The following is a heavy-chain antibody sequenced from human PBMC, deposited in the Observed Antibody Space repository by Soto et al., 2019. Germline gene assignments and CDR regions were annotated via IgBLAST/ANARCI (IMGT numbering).Heavy chain of an antibody. CDR3: ASGGFGELYDY. CDR2: IYYSGST. CDR1: GGSVSSGSYY. Sequence: PSETLSLTCTVSGGSVSSGSYYWSWIRQPPGKGLEWIGYIYYSGSTNYNPSLKSRVTISVDTSKNQFSLKLSSVTAADTAVYYCASGGFGELYDYWGQGTLVTVSS. D-gene: IGHD3-10*01. V-gene: IGHV4-61*01. J-gene: IGHJ4*02.